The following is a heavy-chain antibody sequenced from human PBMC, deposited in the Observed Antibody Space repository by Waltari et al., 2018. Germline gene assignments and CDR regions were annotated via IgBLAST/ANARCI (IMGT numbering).Heavy chain of an antibody. D-gene: IGHD1-26*01. V-gene: IGHV1-69*04. CDR2: IIPILGIA. CDR1: GGTFSSYA. J-gene: IGHJ4*02. CDR3: AREGPGSYPEGYFDY. Sequence: QVQLVQSGAEVKKPGSSVKVSCKASGGTFSSYAISWVRQAPGQGLEWMGGIIPILGIANYAQKFQGRVTITADESTSTAYMELSSLRSEDTAVYYYAREGPGSYPEGYFDYWGQGTLVTVSS.